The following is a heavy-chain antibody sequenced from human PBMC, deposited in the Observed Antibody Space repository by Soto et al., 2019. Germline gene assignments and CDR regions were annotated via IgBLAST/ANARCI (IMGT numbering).Heavy chain of an antibody. CDR1: GSSFACGSDY. V-gene: IGHV4-30-4*01. D-gene: IGHD2-21*01. CDR3: VRDQYGGDNFAGCGPGN. J-gene: IGHJ1*01. Sequence: PSETLSLTCSVSGSSFACGSDYLSWVRQPPGKGLAWIGYIPSRGRPFSNPSLTSRGSISADSSKNQLSLQLTSVPAAGTAVYSCVRDQYGGDNFAGCGPGNWG. CDR2: IPSRGRP.